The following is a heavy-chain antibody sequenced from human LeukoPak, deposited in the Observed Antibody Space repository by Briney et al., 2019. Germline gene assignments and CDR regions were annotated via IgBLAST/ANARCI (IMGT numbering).Heavy chain of an antibody. Sequence: GGSLRLSCAASGFTFSSYAMSWVRQAPGKGLEWVSAISGSGGSTYYADSVKGRFTISRDNSKNTLYLQMNSLRAEDTAVYHCAKGVITMVRGVIPYFDYWGQGTLVTVSS. V-gene: IGHV3-23*01. D-gene: IGHD3-10*01. J-gene: IGHJ4*02. CDR1: GFTFSSYA. CDR3: AKGVITMVRGVIPYFDY. CDR2: ISGSGGST.